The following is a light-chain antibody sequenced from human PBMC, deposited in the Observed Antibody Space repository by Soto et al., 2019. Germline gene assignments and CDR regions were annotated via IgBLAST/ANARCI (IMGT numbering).Light chain of an antibody. J-gene: IGKJ1*01. V-gene: IGKV1-5*01. Sequence: DIQMTQSPSALSASVGDRVTITCRASQSISGYLTWFQQKPGKAPKLLIHGAFRLRSGVPSRFSGSGSGTEFTLTISSLQPDDFATYYCQQYNSYPWTFGQGTKVDIK. CDR3: QQYNSYPWT. CDR1: QSISGY. CDR2: GAF.